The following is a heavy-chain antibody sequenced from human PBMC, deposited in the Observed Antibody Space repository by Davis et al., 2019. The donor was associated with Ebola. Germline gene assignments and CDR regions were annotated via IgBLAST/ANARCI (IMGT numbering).Heavy chain of an antibody. Sequence: SETLSLTCIVSGGSVSSGSYYWSWIRQPPGKGLEWIGYIYYTGSTNYNPSLKSRVTILVDTSKNQFSLKVSSVTAADTAVYYCARDTAMVSSRYYYYGMDVWGQGTTVTVSS. J-gene: IGHJ6*02. CDR2: IYYTGST. CDR3: ARDTAMVSSRYYYYGMDV. V-gene: IGHV4-61*01. D-gene: IGHD5-18*01. CDR1: GGSVSSGSYY.